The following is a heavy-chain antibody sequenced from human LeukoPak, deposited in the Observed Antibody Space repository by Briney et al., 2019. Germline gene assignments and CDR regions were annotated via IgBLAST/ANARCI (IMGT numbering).Heavy chain of an antibody. J-gene: IGHJ4*02. D-gene: IGHD6-6*01. Sequence: PSETLSLTCTVSGGSISSGTYYWSWIRQPAGKGLEWIGRFYTSGSTNYNPSLKSRVTISVDTSKNQFSLKLSSVTAADTAVYYCAREYSRSTFDYWGQGTLVTVSS. CDR1: GGSISSGTYY. CDR2: FYTSGST. V-gene: IGHV4-61*02. CDR3: AREYSRSTFDY.